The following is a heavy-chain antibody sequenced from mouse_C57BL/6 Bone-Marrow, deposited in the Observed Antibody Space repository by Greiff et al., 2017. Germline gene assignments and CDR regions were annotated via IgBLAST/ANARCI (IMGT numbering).Heavy chain of an antibody. V-gene: IGHV1-55*01. CDR1: GYTFTSYW. J-gene: IGHJ3*01. CDR3: ARGVPTESWFAY. Sequence: QVQLQQPGAELVKPGASVKMSCKASGYTFTSYWITWVKQRPGQGLEWIGDIYPGSGSTNYNEKFKSKATLTVDTSSSTAYMQLSSLTSEDSAVXYCARGVPTESWFAYWGQGTLVTVSA. CDR2: IYPGSGST.